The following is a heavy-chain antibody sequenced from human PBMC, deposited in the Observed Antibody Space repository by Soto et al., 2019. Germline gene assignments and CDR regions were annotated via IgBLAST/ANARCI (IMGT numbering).Heavy chain of an antibody. CDR1: GFTFSSYE. CDR2: ISSGASTI. J-gene: IGHJ3*02. CDR3: SRGADDDFDI. Sequence: GWSLRLSCAASGFTFSSYEMNWVRQAPGKGLEWVSYISSGASTIYYAESVKGRFTISRDNAKTSLYLQMNSLRADDTAVYYCSRGADDDFDIWGQGTMVTV. D-gene: IGHD1-26*01. V-gene: IGHV3-48*03.